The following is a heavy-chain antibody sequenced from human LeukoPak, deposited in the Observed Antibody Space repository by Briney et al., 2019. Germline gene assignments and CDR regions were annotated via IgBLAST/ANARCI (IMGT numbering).Heavy chain of an antibody. CDR1: GGSISSGSYY. J-gene: IGHJ6*03. V-gene: IGHV4-61*02. D-gene: IGHD2-2*01. Sequence: TSETLSLTCTVSGGSISSGSYYWSWIRQPAGKGLEWIGRIYTSGSTNYNPSLKSRVTISVDTSKNQFSLKLSSVTAADTAVYYCAREARVPAAMWDYYYYYYMDVWGKGTTVTVSS. CDR2: IYTSGST. CDR3: AREARVPAAMWDYYYYYYMDV.